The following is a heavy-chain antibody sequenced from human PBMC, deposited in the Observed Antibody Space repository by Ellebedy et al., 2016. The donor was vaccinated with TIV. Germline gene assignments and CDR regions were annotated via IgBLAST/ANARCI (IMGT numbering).Heavy chain of an antibody. D-gene: IGHD5-18*01. CDR3: ARGGYTYGYYIY. CDR2: LSYDGSIK. J-gene: IGHJ4*02. CDR1: GITFSSYG. Sequence: PGGSLRLSCAASGITFSSYGMHWVRQAPGKGLEWVAALSYDGSIKFYVDSVKGRFTISRDNANNSVSLQMNSLRAEDTARYYCARGGYTYGYYIYWGQGTLVTVSS. V-gene: IGHV3-30*03.